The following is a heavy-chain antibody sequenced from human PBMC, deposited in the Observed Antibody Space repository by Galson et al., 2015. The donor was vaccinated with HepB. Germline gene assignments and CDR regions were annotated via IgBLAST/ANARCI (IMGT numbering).Heavy chain of an antibody. V-gene: IGHV3-23*01. CDR3: AKGYGLFDS. Sequence: SLRLSCAASGFAFDTHAMSWVRQAPGRGLEWISGISGNGDSTFYANSVKGRFTVTRDNSTNMLYLQMNSLRADDAGLYFCAKGYGLFDSWGQGILVTVSS. J-gene: IGHJ5*01. CDR1: GFAFDTHA. D-gene: IGHD5-18*01. CDR2: ISGNGDST.